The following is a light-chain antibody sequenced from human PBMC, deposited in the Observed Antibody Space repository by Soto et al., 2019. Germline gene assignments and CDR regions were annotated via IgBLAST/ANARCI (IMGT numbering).Light chain of an antibody. J-gene: IGKJ2*01. Sequence: EIVWTQSPGTLSLSLGESVTISCRASQSVSSNYLAWYQQNHGQAPRLLIYGVSSRDTVIPDRFTGSGSGSDFALIISRQEPEDFAVYYCQQYGRSPYSFGQANQLESK. CDR2: GVS. CDR1: QSVSSNY. V-gene: IGKV3-20*01. CDR3: QQYGRSPYS.